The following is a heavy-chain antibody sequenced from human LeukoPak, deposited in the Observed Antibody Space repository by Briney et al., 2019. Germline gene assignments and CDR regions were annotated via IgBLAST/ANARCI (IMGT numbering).Heavy chain of an antibody. D-gene: IGHD2-2*01. V-gene: IGHV4-4*07. Sequence: SETLSLTCSVSGGSISGYYWSWIRQPAGKGLEWIGRIYSSGTTNYNPSLKSRVTMSLRTSNNQFSLELNSVTAADTAVYYCARGACSGTTCLASSPWGRFDIWGQGTMVTVSS. J-gene: IGHJ3*02. CDR2: IYSSGTT. CDR1: GGSISGYY. CDR3: ARGACSGTTCLASSPWGRFDI.